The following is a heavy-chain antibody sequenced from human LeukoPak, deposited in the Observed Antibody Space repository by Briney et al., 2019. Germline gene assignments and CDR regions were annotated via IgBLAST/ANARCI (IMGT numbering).Heavy chain of an antibody. J-gene: IGHJ6*02. D-gene: IGHD1-14*01. CDR3: AKDFGPLEVYIISHHGMDV. V-gene: IGHV1-69*13. CDR1: GGTFSSYA. Sequence: ASVKVSCKASGGTFSSYAISWVRQAPGQGLEWMGGIIPIFGTANYAQKFQGRVTITADESTSTAYMELSSLRSEDTAVYYCAKDFGPLEVYIISHHGMDVWGQGTTVTVSS. CDR2: IIPIFGTA.